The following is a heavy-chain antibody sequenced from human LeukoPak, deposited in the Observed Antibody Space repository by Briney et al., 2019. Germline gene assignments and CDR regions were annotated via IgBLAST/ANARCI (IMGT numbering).Heavy chain of an antibody. J-gene: IGHJ4*02. CDR1: GYSFTGYF. CDR3: AREREAVAAPLGH. CDR2: INLKSGGT. D-gene: IGHD6-19*01. V-gene: IGHV1-2*02. Sequence: ASVKVSCKASGYSFTGYFMHWVRQAPGQGLEWMGWINLKSGGTNYAQKFQGRVTMTRDTSINTAFMELSRLKADDTAVYFCAREREAVAAPLGHWGQGTPVIVSS.